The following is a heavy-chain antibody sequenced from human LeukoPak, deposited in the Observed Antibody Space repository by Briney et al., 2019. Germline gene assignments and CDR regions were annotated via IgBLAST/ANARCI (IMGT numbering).Heavy chain of an antibody. J-gene: IGHJ5*02. D-gene: IGHD5-18*01. V-gene: IGHV1-46*01. CDR3: ARPGLGYSYGYPYH. Sequence: ASVKVSCKASGCTFITYYMHWVRQAPGQGLEWMGIINPNSRSTLYAQKFQGRVTMTSDTSTSTVYMELSSLRSEDTAVYYCARPGLGYSYGYPYHWGQGTLVTVSS. CDR2: INPNSRST. CDR1: GCTFITYY.